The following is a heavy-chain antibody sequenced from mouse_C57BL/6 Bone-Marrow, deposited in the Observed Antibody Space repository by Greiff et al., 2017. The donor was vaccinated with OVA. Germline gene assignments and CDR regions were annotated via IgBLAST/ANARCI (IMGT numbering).Heavy chain of an antibody. CDR2: INPYNGDT. V-gene: IGHV1-20*01. D-gene: IGHD1-1*01. Sequence: DVQLQESGPELVKPGDSVKISCKASGYSFTGYFMNWVMQSHGKSLEWIGRINPYNGDTFYNQKFKGKATLTVDKSYCTAHMELRSLTSEYSSVYYCARSWTTVVARGAMDYWGQGTSVTVSS. CDR3: ARSWTTVVARGAMDY. J-gene: IGHJ4*01. CDR1: GYSFTGYF.